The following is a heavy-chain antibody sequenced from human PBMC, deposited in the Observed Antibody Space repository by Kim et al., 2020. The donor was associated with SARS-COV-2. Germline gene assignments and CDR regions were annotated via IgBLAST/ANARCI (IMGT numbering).Heavy chain of an antibody. CDR3: VRGGNYAYGAFDV. D-gene: IGHD1-26*01. Sequence: GGSLRLSCVASGFTFSTSWMHWVRQAPGKGLVWVARIKTDGSSADYADSVKGRFTISRDNSKNTVFVRMNSLRVDDTAVYYCVRGGNYAYGAFDVWGQGT. CDR2: IKTDGSSA. CDR1: GFTFSTSW. J-gene: IGHJ3*01. V-gene: IGHV3-74*01.